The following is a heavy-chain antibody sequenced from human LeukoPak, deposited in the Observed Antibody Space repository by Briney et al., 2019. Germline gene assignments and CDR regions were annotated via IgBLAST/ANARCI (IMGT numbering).Heavy chain of an antibody. V-gene: IGHV1-2*02. D-gene: IGHD2-15*01. CDR3: AREIVVVAANPPNYFDY. CDR1: GYTFTGYY. J-gene: IGHJ4*02. CDR2: INPKSGGT. Sequence: ASVKVSCKASGYTFTGYYMHWVRQAPGQGLEWMGWINPKSGGTNYAQKLQGRVTMTRDTSISTAYMELSRLRSDDTAVYYCAREIVVVAANPPNYFDYWGQGTLVTVSS.